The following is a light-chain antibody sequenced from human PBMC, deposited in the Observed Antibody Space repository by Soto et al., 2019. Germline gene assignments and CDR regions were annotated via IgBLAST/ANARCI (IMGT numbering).Light chain of an antibody. CDR3: QQSYSSLVT. CDR2: TSS. Sequence: IEMTQSPASLSASVGDRVTITCRASQTIATYVNWFQHKSGRAPKLLIYTSSSVNSGVSSRFRGSGSGTDFTLTINDVQPEDSATYYCQQSYSSLVTFGAGTKVEIK. CDR1: QTIATY. V-gene: IGKV1-39*01. J-gene: IGKJ4*01.